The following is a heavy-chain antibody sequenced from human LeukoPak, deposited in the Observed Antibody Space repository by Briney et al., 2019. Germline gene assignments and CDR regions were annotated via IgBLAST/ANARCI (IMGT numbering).Heavy chain of an antibody. CDR2: MYYSGST. D-gene: IGHD3-3*01. CDR1: GGSISSYY. V-gene: IGHV4-59*08. Sequence: SETLSLTCTVSGGSISSYYWSWIRQPPGKGLEWIGYMYYSGSTNYNPSLKSRVTISVDPSKNQFSLKLSSVTAADTAVYYCARTPMSGWLDYWGQGTLVTVSS. J-gene: IGHJ4*02. CDR3: ARTPMSGWLDY.